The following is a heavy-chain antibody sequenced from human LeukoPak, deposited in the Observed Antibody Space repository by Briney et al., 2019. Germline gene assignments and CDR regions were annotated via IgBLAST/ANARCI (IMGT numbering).Heavy chain of an antibody. J-gene: IGHJ6*02. Sequence: GGSLRLSCVASGFTFSTFAMYWLRQASGKGLEWVSAIGANVGSTSYADSVRGRFTISRDNSRNTLYLQMSSLRTDDTATYYCTKSTDYWYYGMDVWGQGTTVTVSS. CDR1: GFTFSTFA. CDR2: IGANVGST. V-gene: IGHV3-23*01. D-gene: IGHD2-8*02. CDR3: TKSTDYWYYGMDV.